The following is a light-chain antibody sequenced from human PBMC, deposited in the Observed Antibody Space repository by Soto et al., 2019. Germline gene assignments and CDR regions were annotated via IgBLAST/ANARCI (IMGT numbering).Light chain of an antibody. Sequence: DIQMTQSPSTLSASVGDRVTITCRASQGISSWLAWYQQKPGKAPKLLIYDASSLESGVPSRFSGSGSGTEFTLTINSLQPDDFATYYCQQYNSYPMYTFGQGTKLEIK. CDR3: QQYNSYPMYT. CDR2: DAS. CDR1: QGISSW. J-gene: IGKJ2*01. V-gene: IGKV1-5*01.